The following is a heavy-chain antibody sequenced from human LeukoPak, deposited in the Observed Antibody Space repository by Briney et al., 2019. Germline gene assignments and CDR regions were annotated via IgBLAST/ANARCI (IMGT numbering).Heavy chain of an antibody. D-gene: IGHD5-24*01. J-gene: IGHJ4*02. CDR3: ATTSVRDGFNYFDY. Sequence: SVKVSCKASGGTFITYGINWVRQAPGQGLEWMGGIVPMFGIANYAQKFEGRVSITTDESSTTAYMELSSVRSEDTAFYYCATTSVRDGFNYFDYWGQGTLVPVSS. V-gene: IGHV1-69*05. CDR2: IVPMFGIA. CDR1: GGTFITYG.